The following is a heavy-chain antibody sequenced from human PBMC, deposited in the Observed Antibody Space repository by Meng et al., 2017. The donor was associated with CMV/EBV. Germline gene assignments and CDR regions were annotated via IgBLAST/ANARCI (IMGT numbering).Heavy chain of an antibody. D-gene: IGHD3-10*01. CDR1: GFTFSGYA. V-gene: IGHV3-30*04. CDR3: AGSEHFMVQGFYYYGMDV. CDR2: IPFDGSNK. Sequence: GESLKTSCAASGFTFSGYAMSWVRQAPGKGLEWVAVIPFDGSNKYYADYVKGRFTISRDNSKNTLYLQMNRLRAEDTAVYYCAGSEHFMVQGFYYYGMDVWGQGTTVTVSS. J-gene: IGHJ6*02.